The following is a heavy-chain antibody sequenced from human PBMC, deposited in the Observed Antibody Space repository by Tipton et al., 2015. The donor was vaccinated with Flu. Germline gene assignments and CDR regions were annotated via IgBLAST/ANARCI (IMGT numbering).Heavy chain of an antibody. V-gene: IGHV3-33*01. CDR3: ARDPDYGDPYFDY. CDR1: GFTFSSYG. J-gene: IGHJ4*02. CDR2: IWYDGSNK. D-gene: IGHD4-17*01. Sequence: SLSLSCAASGFTFSSYGMHWVRQAPGKGLEWVAVIWYDGSNKYYADSVKGRFTISRDNSKNTLYLQMNSLRAEDTAVYYCARDPDYGDPYFDYWGQGTLVTVSS.